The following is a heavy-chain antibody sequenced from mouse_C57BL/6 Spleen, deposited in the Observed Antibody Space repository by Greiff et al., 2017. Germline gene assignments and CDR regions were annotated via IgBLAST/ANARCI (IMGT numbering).Heavy chain of an antibody. CDR3: AGRGCFFGSRDGYFDV. J-gene: IGHJ1*03. CDR2: IDPSDSYT. D-gene: IGHD1-1*01. Sequence: QVQLQQPGAELVMPGASVKLSCKASGYTFTSYWMHWVKQRPGQGLEWIGEIDPSDSYTNYNQKFKGKSTLTVDKPSITACMQLSSLTSEYSAVYYCAGRGCFFGSRDGYFDVWGTGTTVTVSS. CDR1: GYTFTSYW. V-gene: IGHV1-69*01.